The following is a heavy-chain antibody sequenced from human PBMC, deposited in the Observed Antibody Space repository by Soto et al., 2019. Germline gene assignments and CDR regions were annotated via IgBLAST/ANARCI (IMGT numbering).Heavy chain of an antibody. J-gene: IGHJ5*02. V-gene: IGHV1-18*01. D-gene: IGHD2-2*02. CDR3: AIGGCSSTGCYTGWFDT. CDR1: GYTFTSYG. CDR2: ISAYNGNT. Sequence: ASVKVSCKASGYTFTSYGISWVRQAPGQGLEWMGWISAYNGNTNYAQKLQGRVTVTTDTSTSTAYMQLRALISDDTAVYHCAIGGCSSTGCYTGWFDTWGQGTLVTVSS.